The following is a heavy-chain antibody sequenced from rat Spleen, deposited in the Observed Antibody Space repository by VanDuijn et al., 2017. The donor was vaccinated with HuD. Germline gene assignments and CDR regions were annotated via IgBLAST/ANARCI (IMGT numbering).Heavy chain of an antibody. Sequence: EVQLQESGPGLVKPSQSLSLTCSVTSYSITSSYRWNWIRKFPGNKLEWMGYINNAGSTNYNPSLKSRISITRDTSKNQFFLRVNSVTTEDTATYYCARTNSPYYYVMDAWGQGASVTVSS. CDR3: ARTNSPYYYVMDA. CDR2: INNAGST. J-gene: IGHJ4*01. CDR1: SYSITSSYR. V-gene: IGHV3-3*01.